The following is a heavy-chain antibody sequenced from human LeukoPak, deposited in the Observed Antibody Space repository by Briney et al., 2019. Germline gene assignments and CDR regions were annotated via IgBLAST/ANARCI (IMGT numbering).Heavy chain of an antibody. CDR1: GFTFSSYW. D-gene: IGHD5-12*01. CDR2: INSDGSST. J-gene: IGHJ4*02. Sequence: PGGSLRLSCAASGFTFSSYWMHWVRQAPGKGLVWVSRINSDGSSTSYADSVKGRFTISRDNAKNTLYLQMNSLRAEDTAVYYCARFKLSSGYDPFDYWGQGTLVTVSS. CDR3: ARFKLSSGYDPFDY. V-gene: IGHV3-74*01.